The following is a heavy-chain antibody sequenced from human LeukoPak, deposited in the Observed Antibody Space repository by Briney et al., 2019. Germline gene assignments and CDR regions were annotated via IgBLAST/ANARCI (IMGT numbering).Heavy chain of an antibody. D-gene: IGHD3-3*01. Sequence: SETLSLTCTVSGGSISSGGYYWSWIRQPPGKGLEWIGYIYYSGSTNYNPSLKSRVTISVDTSKNQFSLKLSSVTAADTAVYYCARDRRRITIFGVVQRVNWFDPWGQGTLVTVSS. CDR1: GGSISSGGYY. CDR3: ARDRRRITIFGVVQRVNWFDP. CDR2: IYYSGST. V-gene: IGHV4-61*08. J-gene: IGHJ5*02.